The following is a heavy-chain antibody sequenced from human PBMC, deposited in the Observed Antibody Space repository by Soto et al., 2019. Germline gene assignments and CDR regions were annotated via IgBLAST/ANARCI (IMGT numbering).Heavy chain of an antibody. Sequence: EVQLVESGGGLVQPGGSLRLSCAASGFVFSSHWIHWVRQAPGQGPVGVSRISTDGSFTSYADFVKGRFTISRDNAKNTLSLQMNSLRAEDTAVYYCARPRSMSSSGFDIWGQGTMVTVSS. J-gene: IGHJ3*02. D-gene: IGHD6-6*01. V-gene: IGHV3-74*01. CDR3: ARPRSMSSSGFDI. CDR2: ISTDGSFT. CDR1: GFVFSSHW.